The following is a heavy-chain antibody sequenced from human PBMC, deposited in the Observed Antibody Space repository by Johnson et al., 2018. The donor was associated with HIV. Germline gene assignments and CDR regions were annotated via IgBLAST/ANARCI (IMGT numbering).Heavy chain of an antibody. CDR2: INWHCGST. Sequence: VQLVESGGGVVRPGGSLRLSCAASGLTFYNYAMSWVRQTPGKGLVRVSGINWHCGSTGYADSVQGRFTISRVNTKNSVYLQMNSLRAEDTAVYYCARLRGSSAKGFDIWGQGTMVIVSS. V-gene: IGHV3-20*04. CDR3: ARLRGSSAKGFDI. J-gene: IGHJ3*02. CDR1: GLTFYNYA. D-gene: IGHD6-6*01.